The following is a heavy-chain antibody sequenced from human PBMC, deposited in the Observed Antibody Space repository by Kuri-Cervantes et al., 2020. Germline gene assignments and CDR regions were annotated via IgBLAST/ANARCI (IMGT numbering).Heavy chain of an antibody. CDR1: GFTFSSYW. J-gene: IGHJ4*02. Sequence: GESLKISCAASGFTFSSYWMHWVRQAPGKGLVWVSRVSGDGSSTSYADSVKGRFTISRDNAKNTLYLQMNSLRAEDTAVYYCAKDSSGWYSYYFDYWGQGTLVTVSS. CDR3: AKDSSGWYSYYFDY. V-gene: IGHV3-74*01. CDR2: VSGDGSST. D-gene: IGHD6-19*01.